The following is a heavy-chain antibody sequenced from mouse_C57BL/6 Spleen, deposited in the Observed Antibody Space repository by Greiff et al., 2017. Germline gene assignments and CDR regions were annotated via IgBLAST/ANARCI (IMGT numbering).Heavy chain of an antibody. J-gene: IGHJ2*01. D-gene: IGHD3-2*02. V-gene: IGHV1-53*01. CDR3: ARRAQGFDY. CDR1: GYTFTSYC. Sequence: QVQLQQPGTDLVKPGASVKLSCTASGYTFTSYCMPWVKQRPGQGLEWIANISTSNGGTNYHEKFKSKATLTVDKSASTDYMQLSSLTSEDYAVDYCARRAQGFDYGGQGTTLTVSS. CDR2: ISTSNGGT.